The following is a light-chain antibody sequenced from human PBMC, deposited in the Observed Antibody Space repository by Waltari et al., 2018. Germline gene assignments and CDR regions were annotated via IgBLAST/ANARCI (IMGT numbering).Light chain of an antibody. Sequence: SYELTQPLSVSVALGQTARISCGGNNIGNKNVHWYQQKPGQAPVLSIYRDRNRPSSIPERFSGSNSGNMATLTISRAQAGDEADFYCQVWDSSTVVFGGGTKLTVL. V-gene: IGLV3-9*01. CDR3: QVWDSSTVV. CDR2: RDR. CDR1: NIGNKN. J-gene: IGLJ2*01.